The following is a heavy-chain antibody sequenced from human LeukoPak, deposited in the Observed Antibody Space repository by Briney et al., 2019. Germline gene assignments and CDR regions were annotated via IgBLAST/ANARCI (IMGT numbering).Heavy chain of an antibody. J-gene: IGHJ3*02. V-gene: IGHV1-69*13. CDR1: GGTFNTNA. CDR2: IIPMFGTE. D-gene: IGHD2-15*01. Sequence: SVKGSCKASGGTFNTNALTWVRQAPGQGLEWMGTIIPMFGTENNAHNLRDRITITADELTSTTYMELRSLRSEDTAMYYCARDGVVPCRGGNCFGAGLAFDIWGQGTMVSVSS. CDR3: ARDGVVPCRGGNCFGAGLAFDI.